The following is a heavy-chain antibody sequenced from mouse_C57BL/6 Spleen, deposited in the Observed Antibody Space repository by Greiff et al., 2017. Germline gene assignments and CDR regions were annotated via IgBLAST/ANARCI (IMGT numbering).Heavy chain of an antibody. CDR2: IDPSDSET. D-gene: IGHD2-2*01. CDR1: GYTFTSYW. J-gene: IGHJ2*01. CDR3: ARSGYGYDGYYFDY. Sequence: QVQLKQPGAELVRPGSSVKLSCKASGYTFTSYWMHWVKQRPIQGLEWIGNIDPSDSETHYNQKFKDKATLTVDKSSSTAYMQLSSLTSEDSAVYYCARSGYGYDGYYFDYWGQGTTLTVSS. V-gene: IGHV1-52*01.